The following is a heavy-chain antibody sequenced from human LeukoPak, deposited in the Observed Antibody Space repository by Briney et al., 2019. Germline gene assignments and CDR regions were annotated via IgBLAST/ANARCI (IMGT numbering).Heavy chain of an antibody. CDR1: GGSFSGYS. CDR2: INHSGST. V-gene: IGHV4-34*01. D-gene: IGHD4-11*01. Sequence: SESLSLTCAVYGGSFSGYSWSWIRQPPGKGLEWIGEINHSGSTNYNPSLKSRVTISVDTSKNQFSLKLSSVTAADTAVYYCARGYSNYAPWGQGTLVTVSS. J-gene: IGHJ5*02. CDR3: ARGYSNYAP.